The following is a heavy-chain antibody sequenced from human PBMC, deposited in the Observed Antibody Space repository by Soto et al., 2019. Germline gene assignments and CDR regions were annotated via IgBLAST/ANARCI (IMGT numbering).Heavy chain of an antibody. Sequence: SETLSLTCTVSGGSISSYYWSWIRQSPGKGLEWIGYIHYSGSTKSNPSLKSRVTISVDTSRNQVSLKLSSVTAADSAVYFCARASSHLLHPYYCDMDAWGKGTTITVSS. CDR3: ARASSHLLHPYYCDMDA. CDR2: IHYSGST. D-gene: IGHD3-10*01. CDR1: GGSISSYY. V-gene: IGHV4-59*01. J-gene: IGHJ6*04.